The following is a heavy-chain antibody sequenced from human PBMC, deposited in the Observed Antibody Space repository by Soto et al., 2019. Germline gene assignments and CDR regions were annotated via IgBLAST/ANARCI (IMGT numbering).Heavy chain of an antibody. D-gene: IGHD2-2*01. J-gene: IGHJ6*02. CDR3: AKGQHCSSTSCYFYYYGMDV. V-gene: IGHV3-30*18. Sequence: QVQLVESGGGVVQPGRSLRLSCAASGFTFSSYGMHWVRQAPGKGLEWVAVISYDGSNKYYADSVKGRFTISRDNSKNPLYLQMNSLRAEDTAVYYCAKGQHCSSTSCYFYYYGMDVWGQGTTVTVSS. CDR1: GFTFSSYG. CDR2: ISYDGSNK.